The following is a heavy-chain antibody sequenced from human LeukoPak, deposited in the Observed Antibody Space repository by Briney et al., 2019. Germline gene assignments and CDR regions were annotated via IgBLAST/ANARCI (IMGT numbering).Heavy chain of an antibody. CDR3: AKRSYYDNWGLAYFDY. V-gene: IGHV3-23*01. CDR2: ISGSGGHT. D-gene: IGHD3-22*01. J-gene: IGHJ4*02. CDR1: GFTFSSYA. Sequence: GGSLRVSCEASGFTFSSYAMNWVRQAPGKGLEWVSTISGSGGHTYYADSVRGRFTISRDNSKNTLNLQMNSLRAEDTAVYFCAKRSYYDNWGLAYFDYWGQGTLVTVSS.